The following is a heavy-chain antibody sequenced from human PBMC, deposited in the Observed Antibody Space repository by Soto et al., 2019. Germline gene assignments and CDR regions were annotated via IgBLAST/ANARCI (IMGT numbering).Heavy chain of an antibody. CDR1: GFTFSNTW. D-gene: IGHD2-2*01. CDR3: ATDGSYAQHV. Sequence: GGSLRLSCAASGFTFSNTWMHWVRQAPGKGLVWVSHINSDGTTTTYADSVKGRFTISRDNAKNTVHLQMNSLRAEDTAVYYCATDGSYAQHVWGQGTTVTVS. V-gene: IGHV3-74*01. CDR2: INSDGTTT. J-gene: IGHJ6*02.